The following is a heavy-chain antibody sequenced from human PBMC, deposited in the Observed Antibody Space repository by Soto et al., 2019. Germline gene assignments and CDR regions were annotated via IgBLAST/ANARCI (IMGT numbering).Heavy chain of an antibody. V-gene: IGHV4-31*03. CDR2: IYYSGST. D-gene: IGHD3-10*02. Sequence: SETLSLTCTVSGGSISSGGYYWSWIRQHPGKGLEWIGYIYYSGSTYYNPSLKSRVTISVDTSKNQFSLKLSSVTAADTAVYYCARDVRVDSGLQYFDYWGQGTLVTVSS. CDR1: GGSISSGGYY. J-gene: IGHJ4*02. CDR3: ARDVRVDSGLQYFDY.